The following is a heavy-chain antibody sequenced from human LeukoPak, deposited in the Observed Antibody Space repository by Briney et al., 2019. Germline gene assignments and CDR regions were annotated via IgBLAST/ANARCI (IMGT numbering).Heavy chain of an antibody. J-gene: IGHJ4*02. V-gene: IGHV3-7*01. Sequence: PGGSLRLSCAASGFTFSSYWMSWVRQAPGKGLEWVANIKQDGSEKYYVDSVKGRFTISRDNAKSSLYLQMNCLRAEDTAVYFCARHDGTQFDFWGQGTLVTVSS. CDR3: ARHDGTQFDF. D-gene: IGHD1-26*01. CDR1: GFTFSSYW. CDR2: IKQDGSEK.